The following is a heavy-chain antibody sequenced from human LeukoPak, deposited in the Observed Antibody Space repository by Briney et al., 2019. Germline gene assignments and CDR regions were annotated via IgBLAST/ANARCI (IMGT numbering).Heavy chain of an antibody. CDR1: GESFSGNY. CDR3: ARGITKMDV. CDR2: INHSGST. D-gene: IGHD3-10*01. J-gene: IGHJ6*04. Sequence: PSETLSLTCAVYGESFSGNYWTWIRQPPGKGLEWIGEINHSGSTTYNPSLKSRVTISVDTSKNQFSLKLSSVTAADTAVYYCARGITKMDVWGKGTTVTVSS. V-gene: IGHV4-34*01.